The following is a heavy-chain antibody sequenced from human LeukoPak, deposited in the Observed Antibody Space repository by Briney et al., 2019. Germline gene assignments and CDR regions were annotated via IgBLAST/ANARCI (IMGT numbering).Heavy chain of an antibody. D-gene: IGHD3-10*01. J-gene: IGHJ3*02. CDR2: IRYDGSNK. V-gene: IGHV3-30*02. CDR3: AKETTWFGDLAWDAFDI. Sequence: HPGGSLRLSCAASGFTFSSYGMHWVRQAPGKGLEWVAFIRYDGSNKYYADSVKGRFTISRDNSKNTLFLQMNSLRAEDTAVYHCAKETTWFGDLAWDAFDIWGQGTMVTVSS. CDR1: GFTFSSYG.